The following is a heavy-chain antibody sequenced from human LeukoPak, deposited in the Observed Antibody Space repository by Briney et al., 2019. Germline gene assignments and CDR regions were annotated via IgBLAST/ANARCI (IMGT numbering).Heavy chain of an antibody. Sequence: PGGSLRLSCAASGFTFSSYAMHWVRQAPGKGLEWVAVISHDGGNKYYADSVKGRFTISRDNSKNTLYLQMNSLRAEDTAVYYCARVVVSSSSDYFDYWGQGTLVTVSS. J-gene: IGHJ4*02. D-gene: IGHD6-6*01. CDR3: ARVVVSSSSDYFDY. V-gene: IGHV3-30*04. CDR2: ISHDGGNK. CDR1: GFTFSSYA.